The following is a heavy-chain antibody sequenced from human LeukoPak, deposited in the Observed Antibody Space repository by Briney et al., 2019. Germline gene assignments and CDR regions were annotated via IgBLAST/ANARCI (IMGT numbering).Heavy chain of an antibody. Sequence: GKSLKISWKGSGYSFTSYWIGWVRQMPGKGLEWMGIIYPGDSDTRYSPSFQGQVTISADTSISTAYLQWRSLKASDTAMYYCASGVMTYAFDIWGQGTMVTVSS. CDR2: IYPGDSDT. CDR3: ASGVMTYAFDI. V-gene: IGHV5-51*01. CDR1: GYSFTSYW. D-gene: IGHD2-21*02. J-gene: IGHJ3*02.